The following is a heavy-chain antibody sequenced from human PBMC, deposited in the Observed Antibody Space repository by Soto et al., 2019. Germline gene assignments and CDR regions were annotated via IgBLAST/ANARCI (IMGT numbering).Heavy chain of an antibody. J-gene: IGHJ4*02. CDR1: GGSISSYY. V-gene: IGHV4-59*01. Sequence: SSETLSLTCTVSGGSISSYYWSWIRQPPGKGLEWIGYIYYSGSTNYNPSLKSRVTISVDTSKNQFSLKLSSVTAADTAVYYCARMDTAMVSSYYFDYWGQGTLVTVSS. CDR3: ARMDTAMVSSYYFDY. CDR2: IYYSGST. D-gene: IGHD5-18*01.